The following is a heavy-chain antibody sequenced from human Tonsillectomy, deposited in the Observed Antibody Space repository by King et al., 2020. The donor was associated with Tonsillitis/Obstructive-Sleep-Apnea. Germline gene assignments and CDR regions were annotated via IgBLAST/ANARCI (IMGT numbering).Heavy chain of an antibody. V-gene: IGHV3-48*03. D-gene: IGHD4-11*01. J-gene: IGHJ6*03. CDR2: ISSSGSTK. Sequence: QLVQSGGGLVQPGGSLRLSCAASGFTFSSYEMNWVRQAPGKGLEWVSYISSSGSTKYYADSVKGRFTISRDNAKNSLYLQMNSLRAEDTAVYYCARAPPTVTTEYYYYYYMDVWGKGTTVTVSS. CDR1: GFTFSSYE. CDR3: ARAPPTVTTEYYYYYYMDV.